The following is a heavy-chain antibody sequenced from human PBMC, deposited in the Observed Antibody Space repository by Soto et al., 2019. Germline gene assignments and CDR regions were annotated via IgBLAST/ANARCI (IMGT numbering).Heavy chain of an antibody. CDR2: IHYIGST. CDR3: AREVPAVNDAFDF. CDR1: VGSVSSGNYY. V-gene: IGHV4-61*01. D-gene: IGHD2-2*01. J-gene: IGHJ3*01. Sequence: VQLQESGPGLVKPSETLSLTCTVSVGSVSSGNYYWSWIRQPPGKGLEWIGYIHYIGSTNYNPSLKSRVTMSKDTSRNQFSLKLSSVTAADTAVYFCAREVPAVNDAFDFWGQGTMVTVSS.